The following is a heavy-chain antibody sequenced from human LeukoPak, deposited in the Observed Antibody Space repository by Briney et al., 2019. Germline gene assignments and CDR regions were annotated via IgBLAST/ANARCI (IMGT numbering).Heavy chain of an antibody. CDR2: ISYDGSNK. V-gene: IGHV3-30*04. CDR1: GFTFSSYA. D-gene: IGHD2-2*01. J-gene: IGHJ6*04. CDR3: ARSLYCSGTSCFGDRLVYGMDV. Sequence: GGSLRLSCAASGFTFSSYAMHWVRQAPGKGLEWVAVISYDGSNKYYADSVKGRFTISRDNSKNTLYLQMNSLRAEDTAVYYCARSLYCSGTSCFGDRLVYGMDVWGKGTTVTVSS.